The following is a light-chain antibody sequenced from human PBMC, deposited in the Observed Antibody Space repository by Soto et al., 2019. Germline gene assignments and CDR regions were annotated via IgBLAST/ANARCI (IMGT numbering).Light chain of an antibody. CDR3: QQSSSTPLT. CDR2: GAS. V-gene: IGKV1-39*01. CDR1: ETISHY. J-gene: IGKJ4*01. Sequence: IHMTQSPSSLSASVGDRVTITCRASETISHYLYWYQQKPGKAPKLLIYGASKLQSGVPSRFSGSGSGTDFTLTITSLQIEDFATYYCQQSSSTPLTFGGGTKVDIK.